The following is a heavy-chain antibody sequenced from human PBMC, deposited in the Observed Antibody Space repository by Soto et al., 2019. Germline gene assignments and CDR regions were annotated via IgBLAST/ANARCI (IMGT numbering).Heavy chain of an antibody. J-gene: IGHJ4*02. V-gene: IGHV3-30-3*01. D-gene: IGHD4-17*01. Sequence: QVQLVESGGGVVQPGRSLRLSCAASGFTFSSYAMHWVRQAPGKGLEWVAVISYDGSNKYYADSVKGRFTISRDNSKNTLYLQKNSLRAEDTAVYYCASIGGSTVTTRDWGQGTLVTVSS. CDR2: ISYDGSNK. CDR3: ASIGGSTVTTRD. CDR1: GFTFSSYA.